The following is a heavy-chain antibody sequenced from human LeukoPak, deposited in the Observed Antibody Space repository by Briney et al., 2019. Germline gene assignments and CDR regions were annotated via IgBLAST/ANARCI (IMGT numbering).Heavy chain of an antibody. CDR2: ITGSGTNR. J-gene: IGHJ4*02. D-gene: IGHD3-9*01. V-gene: IGHV3-23*01. Sequence: PGGSLRLSCVASGFTFSNYAMCWVRQAPGKGLEWVSAITGSGTNRYYADSLKGRFTTSRDNSKNTVFLQMNSLRHEDTAIYYCVIWGDYDVLTGYYVPDYWGQGTLVTVAS. CDR3: VIWGDYDVLTGYYVPDY. CDR1: GFTFSNYA.